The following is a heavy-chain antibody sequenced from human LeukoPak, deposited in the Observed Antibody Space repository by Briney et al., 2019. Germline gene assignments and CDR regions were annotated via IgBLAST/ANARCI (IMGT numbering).Heavy chain of an antibody. CDR2: TSYDGSNK. CDR1: GFTFSSFG. D-gene: IGHD2-2*01. CDR3: AKEHCSSTSCYYYYYMDV. Sequence: GGSLRLSCAASGFTFSSFGMHWVRQAPGKGLEWVAVTSYDGSNKYYADSVKGRFTISRDNSKNTLYLQMNSLRAEDTAVYYCAKEHCSSTSCYYYYYMDVWGKGTTVTVSS. V-gene: IGHV3-30*18. J-gene: IGHJ6*03.